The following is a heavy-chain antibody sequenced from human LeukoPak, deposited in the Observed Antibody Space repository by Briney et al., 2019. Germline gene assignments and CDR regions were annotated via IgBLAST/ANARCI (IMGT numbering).Heavy chain of an antibody. CDR3: ARATYSSSGTDYYYYYMDV. J-gene: IGHJ6*03. CDR1: GRSISIYY. V-gene: IGHV4-59*12. CDR2: IYYSGST. D-gene: IGHD6-13*01. Sequence: PSETLSLICTLSGRSISIYYWSWIRQPSGKGRECIGYIYYSGSTYYNPPLKSRVPISVDRSKNQFSPKLSSVTAADTAVYYCARATYSSSGTDYYYYYMDVCGKGTTVTVSS.